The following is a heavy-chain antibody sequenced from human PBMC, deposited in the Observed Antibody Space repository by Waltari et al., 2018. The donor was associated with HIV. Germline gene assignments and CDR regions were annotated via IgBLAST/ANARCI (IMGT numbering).Heavy chain of an antibody. J-gene: IGHJ5*02. V-gene: IGHV4-31*03. CDR1: GCSISSGGYY. D-gene: IGHD3-22*01. CDR3: ARDGKSSYYYDSSPNWFDP. CDR2: IYYSGST. Sequence: QVQLQESGPGLVKPSQTLSLTCTVSGCSISSGGYYWSWIRQHPGKGLEWIGFIYYSGSTYYNPSLKSRVTISVDTSKNQFSLKLSSVTAADTAVYYCARDGKSSYYYDSSPNWFDPWGQGTLVAVSS.